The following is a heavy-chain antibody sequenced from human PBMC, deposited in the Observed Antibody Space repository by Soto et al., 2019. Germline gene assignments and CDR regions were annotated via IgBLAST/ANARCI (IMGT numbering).Heavy chain of an antibody. D-gene: IGHD2-15*01. CDR1: GYTFTTYY. J-gene: IGHJ4*02. V-gene: IGHV1-46*01. CDR2: INPNGGST. CDR3: ARAGYCSGGTCFDGNCDY. Sequence: QVQLVQSGAEVKRPGASVKVSCKASGYTFTTYYMHWVRQAPGQGLEWLGIINPNGGSTTYAQKFQGRVTMTRDTSTSTVYSELSRLRSDDTAVYYCARAGYCSGGTCFDGNCDYWGQGTLVTVSA.